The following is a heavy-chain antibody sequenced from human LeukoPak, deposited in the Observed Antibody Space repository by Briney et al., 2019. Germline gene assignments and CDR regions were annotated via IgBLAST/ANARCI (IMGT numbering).Heavy chain of an antibody. CDR1: GGSFSGYY. CDR2: INHSGST. J-gene: IGHJ4*02. D-gene: IGHD2-21*01. Sequence: SETLSLTCAVYGGSFSGYYWSWSRQPPGKGLEWIGEINHSGSTNYNPSLKSRVTISVDTSKNQFSLKLSSVTAADTAVYYCARDCGDYDDYWGQGTLVTVSS. CDR3: ARDCGDYDDY. V-gene: IGHV4-34*01.